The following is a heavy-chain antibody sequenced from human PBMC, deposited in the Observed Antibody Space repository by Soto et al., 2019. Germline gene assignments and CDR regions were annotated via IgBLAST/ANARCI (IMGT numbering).Heavy chain of an antibody. Sequence: SETLSLTCTVSVGSISSGDYYWSWIRQPPGKGLEWIGYIYYSGSTYYNPSLKSRVTISVDTSKNQFSLKLSSVTAADTAVYYCARGTPVDYGSGSYLIDYWGQGTLVTVSS. V-gene: IGHV4-30-4*01. D-gene: IGHD3-10*01. CDR2: IYYSGST. J-gene: IGHJ4*02. CDR1: VGSISSGDYY. CDR3: ARGTPVDYGSGSYLIDY.